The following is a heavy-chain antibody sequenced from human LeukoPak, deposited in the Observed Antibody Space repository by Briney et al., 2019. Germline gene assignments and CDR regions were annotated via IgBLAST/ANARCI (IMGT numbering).Heavy chain of an antibody. CDR1: GGSISSSNW. CDR2: IYHSGST. CDR3: ARQEYYYDSSGRSGDY. J-gene: IGHJ4*02. Sequence: SETLSLTCAVSGGSISSSNWWSWVRQPPGTGLEWIGEIYHSGSTNYNPSLKSRVTISVDKSKNQFSLKLSSVTAADTAVYYCARQEYYYDSSGRSGDYWGQGTLVTVSS. V-gene: IGHV4-4*02. D-gene: IGHD3-22*01.